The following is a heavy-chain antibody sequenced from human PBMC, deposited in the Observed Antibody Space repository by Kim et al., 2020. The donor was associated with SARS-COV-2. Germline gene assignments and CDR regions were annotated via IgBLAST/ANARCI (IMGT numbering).Heavy chain of an antibody. D-gene: IGHD2-2*01. CDR2: INPSGGST. CDR1: GYTFTSYY. CDR3: ARGGQRVVPAAIFSGFDP. V-gene: IGHV1-46*01. Sequence: ASVKVSCKASGYTFTSYYMHWVRQAPGQGLEWMGIINPSGGSTSYAQKFQGRVTMTRDTSTSTVYMELSSLRSEDTAVYYCARGGQRVVPAAIFSGFDPWGQGTLVTVSS. J-gene: IGHJ5*02.